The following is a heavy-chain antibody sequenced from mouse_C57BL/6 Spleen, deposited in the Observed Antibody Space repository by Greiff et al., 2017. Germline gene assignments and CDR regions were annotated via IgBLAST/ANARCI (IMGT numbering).Heavy chain of an antibody. J-gene: IGHJ4*01. V-gene: IGHV1-64*01. CDR2: IHPNSGST. CDR3: ARNLYGNEAMDY. CDR1: GYTFTSYW. Sequence: VQLQQPGAELVKPGASVKLSCKASGYTFTSYWMHWVKRRPGQGLEWIGMIHPNSGSTNYNEKFKSKATLTVDKSSSTAYMQLSSLTSEDSAVYYCARNLYGNEAMDYWGQGTSVTVSS. D-gene: IGHD2-1*01.